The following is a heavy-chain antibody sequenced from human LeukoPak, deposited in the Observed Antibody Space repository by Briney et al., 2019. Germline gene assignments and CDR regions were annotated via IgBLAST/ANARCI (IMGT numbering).Heavy chain of an antibody. Sequence: PGGSLTLSCAASGFTFDDYAMHWVRQAPGKGLEWVSGTSWNSGSIGYTDSVKGRFTISRDNPKNSLYLQMNSLRAEDTAVYYCARVLRYCSGGNCYSGGLGYMDVWGKGTTVTISS. D-gene: IGHD2-15*01. CDR2: TSWNSGSI. V-gene: IGHV3-9*01. CDR1: GFTFDDYA. J-gene: IGHJ6*03. CDR3: ARVLRYCSGGNCYSGGLGYMDV.